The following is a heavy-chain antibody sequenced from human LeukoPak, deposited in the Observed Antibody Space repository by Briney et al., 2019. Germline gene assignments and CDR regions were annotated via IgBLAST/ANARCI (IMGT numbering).Heavy chain of an antibody. CDR2: INPSGGST. D-gene: IGHD5-18*01. CDR3: ARVGQLWLSEYYFDY. CDR1: GYTFTSYY. Sequence: ASVKVSCKASGYTFTSYYMHWVRQAPGQGLEWMGIINPSGGSTSYAQKFQGRVTMTRDTSTSTVYMELSSLRSEDTAVYSCARVGQLWLSEYYFDYWGQGTLVTVSS. J-gene: IGHJ4*02. V-gene: IGHV1-46*01.